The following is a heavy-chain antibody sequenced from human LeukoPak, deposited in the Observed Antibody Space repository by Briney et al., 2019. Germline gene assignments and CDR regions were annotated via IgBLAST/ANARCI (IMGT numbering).Heavy chain of an antibody. V-gene: IGHV3-23*01. J-gene: IGHJ4*02. CDR1: GLTFSNYA. CDR2: IPGSGGSR. Sequence: PGGSLRLSCAASGLTFSNYAMSWVRQAPGKGLEWVSGIPGSGGSRFYADSVKGRFTISRDNSKNTLYLQMNSLRAEDTAVYYCAKLDCSGSSCYQFDCWGQGTLVTVSS. CDR3: AKLDCSGSSCYQFDC. D-gene: IGHD2-15*01.